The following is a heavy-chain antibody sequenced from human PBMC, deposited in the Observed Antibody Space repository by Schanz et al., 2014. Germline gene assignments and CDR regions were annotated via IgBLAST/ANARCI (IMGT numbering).Heavy chain of an antibody. Sequence: VQLVDSGGDLVKPGGSLRLSCAASGFTFTGHWMSWVRQAPGKGLEWVANIKEDGSKKYYVDSVRGRFTISRDNAKSSLYLQMSSLRDEDTAIYYCVRDYNWGFDNWGQGTLVTVSS. CDR2: IKEDGSKK. J-gene: IGHJ4*02. CDR1: GFTFTGHW. D-gene: IGHD7-27*01. V-gene: IGHV3-7*01. CDR3: VRDYNWGFDN.